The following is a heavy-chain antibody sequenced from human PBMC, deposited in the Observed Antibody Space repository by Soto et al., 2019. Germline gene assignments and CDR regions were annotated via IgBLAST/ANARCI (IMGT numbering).Heavy chain of an antibody. V-gene: IGHV3-30-3*01. Sequence: GGSLRLSCAASVFTFSNYAMNWVRQAPGKGLEWVAVISYDGSNKYYADSVKGRFTISRDNSKNTLYLQMYSLRAEDTAVYYCARDVGEQGLANYYYYGRDVWGKGTRVTVSS. CDR1: VFTFSNYA. CDR3: ARDVGEQGLANYYYYGRDV. D-gene: IGHD6-19*01. J-gene: IGHJ6*04. CDR2: ISYDGSNK.